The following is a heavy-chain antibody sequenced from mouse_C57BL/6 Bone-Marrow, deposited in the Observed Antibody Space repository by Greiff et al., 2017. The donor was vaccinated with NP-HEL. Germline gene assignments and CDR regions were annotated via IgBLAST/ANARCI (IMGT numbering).Heavy chain of an antibody. J-gene: IGHJ4*01. CDR1: GYTFTSYW. CDR2: IDPSDSYT. CDR3: ATDYAMDY. Sequence: VQLQQSGAELVKPGASVKLSCKASGYTFTSYWMQWVKQRPGQGLEWIGEIDPSDSYTNYNQKFKGKATLTVDTSSSTAYMQLSSLTSEDSAVYYCATDYAMDYWGQGTSVTVSS. V-gene: IGHV1-50*01. D-gene: IGHD1-1*01.